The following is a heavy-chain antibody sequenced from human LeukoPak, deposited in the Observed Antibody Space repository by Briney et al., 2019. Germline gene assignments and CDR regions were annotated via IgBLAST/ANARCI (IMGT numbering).Heavy chain of an antibody. D-gene: IGHD3-22*01. J-gene: IGHJ4*02. V-gene: IGHV3-21*01. CDR3: ARDRSGMIVVVHFDY. CDR2: ISSSSSYI. CDR1: GFTFSSYS. Sequence: GGSLRLSCAASGFTFSSYSMNWVRQAPGKGLEWVSSISSSSSYIYYADSVKGRFTISRDNAKNSLYLQMNSLRAEDTAMYYCARDRSGMIVVVHFDYWGQGTLVTVSS.